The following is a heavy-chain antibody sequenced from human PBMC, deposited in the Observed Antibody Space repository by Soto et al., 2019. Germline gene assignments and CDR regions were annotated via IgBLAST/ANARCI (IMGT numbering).Heavy chain of an antibody. Sequence: EVQLLESGGDLIQPGGSLRLSCAASGFTFNIYAMTWVRQAPGKGLEWVSAISRYGDITYYADSVEGRFSISRDNSKNTLYLQMNSLRAEDTAFYYCAKDRYLDHDSRGYWFGNWGQGTLVTVSS. J-gene: IGHJ4*02. CDR2: ISRYGDIT. V-gene: IGHV3-23*01. D-gene: IGHD3-22*01. CDR1: GFTFNIYA. CDR3: AKDRYLDHDSRGYWFGN.